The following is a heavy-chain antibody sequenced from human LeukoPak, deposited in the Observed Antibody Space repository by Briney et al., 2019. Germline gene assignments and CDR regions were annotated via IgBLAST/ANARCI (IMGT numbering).Heavy chain of an antibody. CDR2: IYTSGST. J-gene: IGHJ2*01. V-gene: IGHV4-4*07. Sequence: SETLSLTCTVSGGSISSYYWSWIRQPAGKGLEWIGRIYTSGSTNYNPSLKSRVTMSVDTSKNQFSLKLSSVTAADTAVYYCARLRDYGDFNWYFDLWGRGTLVTVSS. D-gene: IGHD4-17*01. CDR3: ARLRDYGDFNWYFDL. CDR1: GGSISSYY.